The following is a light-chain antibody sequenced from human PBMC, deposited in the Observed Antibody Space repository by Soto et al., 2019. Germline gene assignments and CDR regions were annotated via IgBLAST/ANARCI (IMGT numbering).Light chain of an antibody. Sequence: EIVLTQSPATLSLSPGERATLSCRASQSVSSNYLAWFQQKPGQAPRLLIYGASIRAAGIPDRFSGSGSGTDFTLTIRGLEPEDFAVYYCQKYGSSPRKFGQGKRREIK. CDR3: QKYGSSPRK. CDR1: QSVSSNY. J-gene: IGKJ5*01. CDR2: GAS. V-gene: IGKV3-20*01.